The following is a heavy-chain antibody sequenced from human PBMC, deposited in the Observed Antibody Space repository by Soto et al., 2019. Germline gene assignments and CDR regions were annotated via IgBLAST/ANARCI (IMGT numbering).Heavy chain of an antibody. CDR1: GDSVSSNSGA. CDR2: TYYRSHWYN. D-gene: IGHD6-6*01. Sequence: PSQILSLTCAISGDSVSSNSGAWNWIRQSPSRGLEWLGRTYYRSHWYNDFAVSVKSRVTIDPDTSKNQFSLQLNSVTPEDTAVYYCVRQYRDSQYYSGLDVWGQGTTVTVS. CDR3: VRQYRDSQYYSGLDV. V-gene: IGHV6-1*01. J-gene: IGHJ6*02.